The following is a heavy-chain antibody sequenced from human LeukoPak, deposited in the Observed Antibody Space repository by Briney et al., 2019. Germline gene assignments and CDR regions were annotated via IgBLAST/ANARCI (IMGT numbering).Heavy chain of an antibody. J-gene: IGHJ5*02. CDR2: ISAYNGNT. CDR1: GYTFTSYG. Sequence: ASVKVSCKASGYTFTSYGISWVRQAPGQGLEWMGWISAYNGNTNYAQKLQGRVTMTTDTSTSTAYMELSSLRSEDTAVYYCARKAPNDSSGYYYRGQFDPWGQGTLVTVSS. V-gene: IGHV1-18*01. CDR3: ARKAPNDSSGYYYRGQFDP. D-gene: IGHD3-22*01.